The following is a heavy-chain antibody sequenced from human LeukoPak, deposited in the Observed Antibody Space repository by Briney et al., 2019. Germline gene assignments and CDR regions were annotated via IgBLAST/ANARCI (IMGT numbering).Heavy chain of an antibody. Sequence: GGSLRLSCAASGFTFSSYEMNWVRQPPGKGLEWVSYISSSGSTIYYADSVKGRFTITRDNAKNSLYLQMNSLRAEDTAVYYCAELGITMIGGVWGKGTTVTISS. CDR2: ISSSGSTI. CDR3: AELGITMIGGV. J-gene: IGHJ6*04. CDR1: GFTFSSYE. D-gene: IGHD3-10*02. V-gene: IGHV3-48*03.